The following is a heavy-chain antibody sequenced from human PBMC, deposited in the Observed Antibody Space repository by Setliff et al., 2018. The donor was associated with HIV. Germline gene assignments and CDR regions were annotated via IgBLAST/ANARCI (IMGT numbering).Heavy chain of an antibody. CDR3: ARVEPFKRDYQETSGYFDY. Sequence: PSETLSLTCAVSGYSISDGYYWGWIRLPPGKGLEGIGNVYTRGNTYYNPSLKSRVTMSIDASKNRFSLKLSTVTAADTAVYYCARVEPFKRDYQETSGYFDYWGQGILVTVSS. J-gene: IGHJ4*02. CDR2: VYTRGNT. D-gene: IGHD3-22*01. CDR1: GYSISDGYY. V-gene: IGHV4-38-2*01.